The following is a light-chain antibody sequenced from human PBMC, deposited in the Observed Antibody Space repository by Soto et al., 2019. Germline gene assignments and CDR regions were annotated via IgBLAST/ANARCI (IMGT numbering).Light chain of an antibody. J-gene: IGLJ3*02. Sequence: QSALTQPRSVSGSPGQSVTISCTGTSSDVGGYNYVSWYQQHPGKAPKLTIYDVSKRPSGVPDRFSGSKSGNTASLTISGLQAEDEADYYCCSYAGSHWVFGGGTKLTVL. CDR1: SSDVGGYNY. CDR3: CSYAGSHWV. V-gene: IGLV2-11*01. CDR2: DVS.